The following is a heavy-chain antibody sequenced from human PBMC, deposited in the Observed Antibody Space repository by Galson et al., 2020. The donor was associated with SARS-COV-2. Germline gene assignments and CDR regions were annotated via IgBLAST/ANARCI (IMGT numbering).Heavy chain of an antibody. J-gene: IGHJ5*02. CDR1: GFTFSSYG. CDR2: ISYDGSNK. Sequence: GGSLRLSCAASGFTFSSYGMHWVRQAPGKGLEWVAVISYDGSNKYYADSVKGRFTISRDNSKNTLYLQMNSLRAEDTAVYYCAKGGRFGELLFFRWFDPWGQGTLVTVSS. D-gene: IGHD3-10*01. CDR3: AKGGRFGELLFFRWFDP. V-gene: IGHV3-30*18.